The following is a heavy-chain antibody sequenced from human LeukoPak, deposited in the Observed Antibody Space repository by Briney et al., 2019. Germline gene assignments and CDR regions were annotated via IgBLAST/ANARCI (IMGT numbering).Heavy chain of an antibody. J-gene: IGHJ5*02. CDR1: GGSISSRSYY. Sequence: PSETLSLTCTVSGGSISSRSYYWGWLRQPPGKGLEWIGSIYYSETTYYNPSLKSRVTISVDTSKNQFSLRLSSVTAADTAVSYYARQRYYGSGSYSLNWFDPWGQGTLVTVSS. D-gene: IGHD3-10*01. CDR2: IYYSETT. CDR3: ARQRYYGSGSYSLNWFDP. V-gene: IGHV4-39*01.